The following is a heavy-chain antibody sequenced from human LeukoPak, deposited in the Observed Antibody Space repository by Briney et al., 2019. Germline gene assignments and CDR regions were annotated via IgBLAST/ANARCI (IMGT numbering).Heavy chain of an antibody. D-gene: IGHD2-2*01. CDR2: INSNSGGT. Sequence: ASVKVSCKASGYTFTDYYVQWVRQAPGQGLEWMGWINSNSGGTEYAQKFQGRVTMTRDTSISTAYMDLSRLGSDDTAMYYCARDHCTSNSCYEDFYYGMDVWGQGTTVTVSS. V-gene: IGHV1-2*02. CDR1: GYTFTDYY. CDR3: ARDHCTSNSCYEDFYYGMDV. J-gene: IGHJ6*02.